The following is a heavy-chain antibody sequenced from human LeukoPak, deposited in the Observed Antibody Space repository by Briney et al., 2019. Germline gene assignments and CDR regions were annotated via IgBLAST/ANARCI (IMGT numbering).Heavy chain of an antibody. V-gene: IGHV3-23*01. J-gene: IGHJ4*02. CDR2: ITGGGEST. CDR1: GFTFEASA. Sequence: PGGSLRLSCAASGFTFEASAMSWVHQAPGKGLEWVAVITGGGESTYYADSVKGRFTISRDNSKKTLFLQVNSLRAEDTAVYFCAKNIRDQLLCGFNCWGQGIVVTVSS. D-gene: IGHD2-2*01. CDR3: AKNIRDQLLCGFNC.